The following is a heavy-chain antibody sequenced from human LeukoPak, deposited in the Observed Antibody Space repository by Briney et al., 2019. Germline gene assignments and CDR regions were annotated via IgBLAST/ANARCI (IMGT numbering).Heavy chain of an antibody. D-gene: IGHD5-18*01. Sequence: GGSLRLSCAASGFTFSDCTMHWVRQAPGQGLEWVALISYDGSNKYYAVSVKGRFTISRDNSKNTLYLQMNSLRTEDTAVYYCARDIGYCYGHAFDYWGQGTLVTVSS. CDR3: ARDIGYCYGHAFDY. V-gene: IGHV3-30-3*01. CDR2: ISYDGSNK. J-gene: IGHJ4*02. CDR1: GFTFSDCT.